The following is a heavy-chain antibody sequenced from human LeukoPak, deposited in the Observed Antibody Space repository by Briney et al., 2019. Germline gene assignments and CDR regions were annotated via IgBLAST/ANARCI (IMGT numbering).Heavy chain of an antibody. V-gene: IGHV3-30*02. Sequence: GGSLRLSCAASGFTFSSYGMHWVRQAPGKGLEWVAFIRYDGSNKYYADSVKGRFTISRDNSKNTLYLQMNSQRAEDTAVYYCAKNKYSSSSGIDYWGQGTLVTVSS. J-gene: IGHJ4*02. CDR2: IRYDGSNK. CDR1: GFTFSSYG. D-gene: IGHD6-6*01. CDR3: AKNKYSSSSGIDY.